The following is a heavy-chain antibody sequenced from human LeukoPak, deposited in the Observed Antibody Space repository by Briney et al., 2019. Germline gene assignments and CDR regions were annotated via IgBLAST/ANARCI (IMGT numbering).Heavy chain of an antibody. CDR3: ARAEAAREGRAFDI. Sequence: GRSLRLSCAASGFTFSSYGMHWVRQAPGKGLEWVAVIWYDGSNKYYADSVKGRFTISRDNSKNTLYLQMNSLRAEDTAVYYCARAEAAREGRAFDIWGQGTMVTVSS. J-gene: IGHJ3*02. CDR2: IWYDGSNK. V-gene: IGHV3-33*01. D-gene: IGHD6-6*01. CDR1: GFTFSSYG.